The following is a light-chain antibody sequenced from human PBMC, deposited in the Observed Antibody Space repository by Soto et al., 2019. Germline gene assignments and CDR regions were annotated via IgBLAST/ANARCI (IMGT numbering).Light chain of an antibody. V-gene: IGKV1-5*03. Sequence: DIQMTQSPSTLSASVGDRITITCRASQSIIRWLAWYQQKPGKAPKLLMYRASTLESGVPSRFSGSGSGTEFTLTISSLQLDDFATYHCQQYATFPRTFGQGTKVDIK. CDR2: RAS. CDR1: QSIIRW. J-gene: IGKJ1*01. CDR3: QQYATFPRT.